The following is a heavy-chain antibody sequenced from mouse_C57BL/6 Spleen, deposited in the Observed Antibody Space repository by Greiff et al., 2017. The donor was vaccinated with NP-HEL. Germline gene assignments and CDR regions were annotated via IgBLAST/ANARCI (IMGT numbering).Heavy chain of an antibody. CDR2: IYPGSGST. CDR1: GYTFTSYW. D-gene: IGHD1-1*01. Sequence: QVQLQQPGAELVKPGASVKMSCKASGYTFTSYWITWVKQRPGQGLEWIGDIYPGSGSTNYNEKFKSKATLTVDTSSSTAYMQLSSLTSEDSAVYYCARGNIITTVVGDYWGQGTTLTVSS. J-gene: IGHJ2*01. CDR3: ARGNIITTVVGDY. V-gene: IGHV1-55*01.